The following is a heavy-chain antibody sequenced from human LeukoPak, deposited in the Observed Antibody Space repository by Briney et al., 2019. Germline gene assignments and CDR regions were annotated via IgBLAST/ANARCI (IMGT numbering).Heavy chain of an antibody. D-gene: IGHD3-9*01. J-gene: IGHJ3*02. Sequence: GGSLRLSCAASGFTFSDYYMTWIRQAPGKGLEWVSYISSSGNPIYYADSVKGRFTISRDNARNSLYLQMNSLRAEDTAVYYCASGDILDAFDIWGQGTMVTVSS. CDR2: ISSSGNPI. CDR1: GFTFSDYY. CDR3: ASGDILDAFDI. V-gene: IGHV3-11*04.